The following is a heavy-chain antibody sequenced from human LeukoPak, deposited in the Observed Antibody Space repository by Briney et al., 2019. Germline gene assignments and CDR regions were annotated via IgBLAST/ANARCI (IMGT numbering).Heavy chain of an antibody. CDR2: IKSKTDGTTT. V-gene: IGHV3-15*01. Sequence: PGGSLRLSCAASGFTFSNAWMSWVRQAPGKGLEWVGRIKSKTDGTTTDYAAPVKGRFTISRDDSNNTLYLQMNSLKTEDTAVYYCTTHDGDYYFDYWGQGTLVTVSS. D-gene: IGHD4-17*01. CDR1: GFTFSNAW. CDR3: TTHDGDYYFDY. J-gene: IGHJ4*02.